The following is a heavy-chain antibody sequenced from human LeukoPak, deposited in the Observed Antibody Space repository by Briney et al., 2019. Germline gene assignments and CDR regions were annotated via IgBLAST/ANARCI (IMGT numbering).Heavy chain of an antibody. CDR1: GGTFSSYA. Sequence: GASVKVSCKASGGTFSSYAISWVRQAPGQGLEWMGGIIPIFGTANYAQKFQGRVTLTADESTSTAYMELSSLRSEDTAVYYCARGGGYCSSTSCYKFDYWGQETLVTVSS. J-gene: IGHJ4*02. D-gene: IGHD2-2*01. CDR3: ARGGGYCSSTSCYKFDY. V-gene: IGHV1-69*13. CDR2: IIPIFGTA.